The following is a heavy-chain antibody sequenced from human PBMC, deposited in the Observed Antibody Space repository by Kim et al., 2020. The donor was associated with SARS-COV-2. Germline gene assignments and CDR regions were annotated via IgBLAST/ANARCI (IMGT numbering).Heavy chain of an antibody. CDR3: ARVKRINMVRGVNDAFDI. V-gene: IGHV1-3*01. J-gene: IGHJ3*02. D-gene: IGHD3-10*01. Sequence: ASVKVSCKASGYTFTSYAMHWVRQAPGQRLEWMGWINAVNGNTKYSQKFQGRVTITRDTSASTAHMELRSLRSEDTAVYYCARVKRINMVRGVNDAFDIWGQGRRVAGYS. CDR1: GYTFTSYA. CDR2: INAVNGNT.